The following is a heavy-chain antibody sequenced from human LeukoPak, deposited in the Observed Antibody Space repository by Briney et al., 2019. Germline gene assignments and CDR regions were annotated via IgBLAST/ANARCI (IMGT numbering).Heavy chain of an antibody. V-gene: IGHV1-8*02. Sequence: GASVKVSCKASGYTFTGYYMHWVRQAPGQGLEWMGWMNPNSGNTGYAQKFQGRVTMTRNTSISTAYMELSSLRSEDTAVYYCARGYLRVRGVISYWGQGTLVTVSS. D-gene: IGHD3-10*01. CDR1: GYTFTGYY. CDR2: MNPNSGNT. J-gene: IGHJ4*02. CDR3: ARGYLRVRGVISY.